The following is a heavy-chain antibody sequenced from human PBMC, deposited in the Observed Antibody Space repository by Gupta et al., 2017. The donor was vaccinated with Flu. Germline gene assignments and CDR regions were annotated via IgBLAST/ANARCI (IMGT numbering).Heavy chain of an antibody. Sequence: QVQLQQWGAGLLKPSETLSLTCAVYGGSFSGYYWSWIRQPPGKGLEWIGEINHSGSTNYNPSLKSRVTISVDTSKNQFSLKLSSVTAADTAVYYCARLSSRDPDSRYGMDVWGQGTTVTVSS. CDR2: INHSGST. D-gene: IGHD2/OR15-2a*01. CDR1: GGSFSGYY. CDR3: ARLSSRDPDSRYGMDV. V-gene: IGHV4-34*01. J-gene: IGHJ6*02.